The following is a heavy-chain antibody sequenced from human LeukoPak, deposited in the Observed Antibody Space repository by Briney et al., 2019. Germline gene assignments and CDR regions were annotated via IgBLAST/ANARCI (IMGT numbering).Heavy chain of an antibody. CDR2: ISYDGSNK. D-gene: IGHD6-19*01. CDR1: GFTFSSYG. J-gene: IGHJ4*02. Sequence: GRSLRLSCAASGFTFSSYGMHWVRQAPGKGLEWVAVISYDGSNKYYADSVKGRFTISRDNSKNTLYLQMNSLRAEDTAVYYRAKDRVAVAGNRFDYWGQGTLVTVSS. CDR3: AKDRVAVAGNRFDY. V-gene: IGHV3-30*18.